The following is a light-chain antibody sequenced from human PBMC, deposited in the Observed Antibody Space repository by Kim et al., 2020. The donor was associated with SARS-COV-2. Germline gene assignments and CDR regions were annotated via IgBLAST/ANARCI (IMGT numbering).Light chain of an antibody. J-gene: IGLJ3*02. CDR3: QSYDNDFCV. V-gene: IGLV6-57*03. Sequence: NFMLTQPSSVSESPGKTVTISCSRNSGNIASNYVHWYQQRSGSAPTPVIYEDNQRRSGVPDRFSCSIDSSSNSASLIISRLENEDAVDYCCQSYDNDFCVFGGGTKLTVL. CDR1: SGNIASNY. CDR2: EDN.